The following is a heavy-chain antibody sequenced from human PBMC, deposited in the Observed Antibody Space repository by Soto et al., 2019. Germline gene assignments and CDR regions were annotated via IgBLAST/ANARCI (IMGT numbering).Heavy chain of an antibody. V-gene: IGHV1-69*02. CDR1: GGTFSSYT. CDR3: ARLRDSDGMDV. CDR2: IIPILGIA. D-gene: IGHD1-26*01. J-gene: IGHJ6*02. Sequence: QVQLVQSGAEVKKPGSSVKVSCKASGGTFSSYTINWVRQAPGQGLEWMGRIIPILGIANYAQKFQGRVTITADKSTITGYMELSSLRSEDTAVYYCARLRDSDGMDVWGQGTTVTVSS.